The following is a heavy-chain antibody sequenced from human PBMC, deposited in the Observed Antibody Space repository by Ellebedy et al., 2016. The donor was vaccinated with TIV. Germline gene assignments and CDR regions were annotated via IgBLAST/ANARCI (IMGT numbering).Heavy chain of an antibody. V-gene: IGHV3-7*01. D-gene: IGHD3-22*01. Sequence: GESLKISCAASGFTFHNYWMNWVRQAPGKGLEWVANIKQDGSEKYYVDSVKGRFTISRDNTNNSLYLQMNSLRAEDTAVYYCARDKSRTMIALDYWGQGTLVTVSS. J-gene: IGHJ4*02. CDR1: GFTFHNYW. CDR2: IKQDGSEK. CDR3: ARDKSRTMIALDY.